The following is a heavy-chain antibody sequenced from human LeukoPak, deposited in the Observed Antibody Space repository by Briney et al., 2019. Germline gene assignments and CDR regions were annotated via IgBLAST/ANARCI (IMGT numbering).Heavy chain of an antibody. D-gene: IGHD2-15*01. Sequence: GASVKVSCKAAGYTFTGYYMFWVRQAPGQGLEWMGRINPNSGGTNYAQKFQGRVTMTRDTSISTASMELSRLRSDDTAVYYCARGYCSGGSCYSVENWFDSWGQGTLVTVSS. CDR1: GYTFTGYY. CDR2: INPNSGGT. CDR3: ARGYCSGGSCYSVENWFDS. V-gene: IGHV1-2*06. J-gene: IGHJ5*01.